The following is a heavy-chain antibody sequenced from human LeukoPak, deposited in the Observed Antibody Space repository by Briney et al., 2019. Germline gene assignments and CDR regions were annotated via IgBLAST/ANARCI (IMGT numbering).Heavy chain of an antibody. V-gene: IGHV7-4-1*02. CDR1: GYTFISFV. CDR3: ARDYTLTLGTTTYFQH. D-gene: IGHD1-7*01. Sequence: GASVKVSCKASGYTFISFVMTWVRQAPGQGLEWMGWINTNTGNPTYAQGFTGRFVFSLDTSVSTAYLQISSLKAEDTAVYYCARDYTLTLGTTTYFQHWGQGTLVTVSS. CDR2: INTNTGNP. J-gene: IGHJ1*01.